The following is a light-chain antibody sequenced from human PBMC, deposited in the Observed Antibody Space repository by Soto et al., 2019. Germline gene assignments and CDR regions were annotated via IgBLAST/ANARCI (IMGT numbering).Light chain of an antibody. CDR3: QQYNKWPPLT. CDR1: QSVSSD. V-gene: IGKV3-15*01. CDR2: GAS. Sequence: ETVMTKSPATLSVSPGERATLSCRASQSVSSDFAWYQQKPGQAPRLLIYGASTRATGIPARFSGSGSGTEFTLTISSLQSEDFAVYYCQQYNKWPPLTFGQGTKVEIK. J-gene: IGKJ1*01.